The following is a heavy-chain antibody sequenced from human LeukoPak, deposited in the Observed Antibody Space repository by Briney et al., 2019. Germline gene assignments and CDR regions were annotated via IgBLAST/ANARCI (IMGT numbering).Heavy chain of an antibody. Sequence: GGSLRLSCAASGFTFSSYGMHWVRTAPGKGMEWVAFIRYDGSNKYYADPVKGRFTISRDNSNNTLYLQMNSLRAEDTAVYYCAKVAYDYGDYVGAFDIWGQGTMVTVSS. CDR3: AKVAYDYGDYVGAFDI. J-gene: IGHJ3*02. CDR2: IRYDGSNK. D-gene: IGHD4-17*01. CDR1: GFTFSSYG. V-gene: IGHV3-30*02.